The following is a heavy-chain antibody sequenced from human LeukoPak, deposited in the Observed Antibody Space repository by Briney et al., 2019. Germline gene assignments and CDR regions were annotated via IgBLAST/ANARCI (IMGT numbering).Heavy chain of an antibody. D-gene: IGHD3-22*01. J-gene: IGHJ6*03. CDR3: ARVTYYYDSSGSLYYYYMDV. CDR1: GYSFTSYW. Sequence: GESLKISCKGSGYSFTSYWIGWVRQMPGEGLEWMGIIYPGDSDTRYSPSFQGQVTISADKSISTAYLQWSSLKASDTAMYYCARVTYYYDSSGSLYYYYMDVWGKGTTVTVSS. V-gene: IGHV5-51*01. CDR2: IYPGDSDT.